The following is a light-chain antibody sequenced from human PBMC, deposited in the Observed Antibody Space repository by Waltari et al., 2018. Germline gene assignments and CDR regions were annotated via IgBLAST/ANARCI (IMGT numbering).Light chain of an antibody. CDR1: SSDVGGYNS. J-gene: IGLJ1*01. Sequence: QSALTQPASVSGSPGQSITISCTGASSDVGGYNSVSWYQHHPGNAPKLLLYDVSNRPSGVSNRFSGSKSGNTASLTISGLQAEDEAVYHCSSYTSTTTVVVFGTGTEVTVL. CDR3: SSYTSTTTVVV. V-gene: IGLV2-14*03. CDR2: DVS.